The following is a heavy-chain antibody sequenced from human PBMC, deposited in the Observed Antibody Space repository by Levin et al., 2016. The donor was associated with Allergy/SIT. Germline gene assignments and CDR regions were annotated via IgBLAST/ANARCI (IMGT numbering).Heavy chain of an antibody. CDR1: GGSFSGYY. CDR3: ARGLGLLFGDAYYFDS. CDR2: IDHSGST. Sequence: GSLRLSCGVAGGSFSGYYWSWIRQPPGKGLEWIGEIDHSGSTNYSPSLKSRVTISADTSKKQFSLNLSSVTAADTAVYYCARGLGLLFGDAYYFDSWGQGTLVTVSS. D-gene: IGHD3-10*02. V-gene: IGHV4-34*01. J-gene: IGHJ4*02.